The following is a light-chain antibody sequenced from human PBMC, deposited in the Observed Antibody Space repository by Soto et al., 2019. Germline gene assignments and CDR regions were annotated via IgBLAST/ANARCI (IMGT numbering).Light chain of an antibody. J-gene: IGLJ3*02. CDR1: SSDVV. CDR2: YVS. CDR3: CSSAGGFTCV. V-gene: IGLV2-11*01. Sequence: QSVLTQPRSVSGSPGQSVTISCTGTSSDVVSWYQQHPGKAPKLIIYYVSQRPSGVPDRFSGSKSGNTASLTISGLQAEDEADYYCCSSAGGFTCVFGGGTKVTVL.